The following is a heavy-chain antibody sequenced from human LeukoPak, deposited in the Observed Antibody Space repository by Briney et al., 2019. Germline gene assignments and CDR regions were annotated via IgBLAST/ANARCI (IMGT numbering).Heavy chain of an antibody. Sequence: KPGGSLRLSCAASGFTFSSYAMSWVRQAPGKGLEWVSSISSSSSYIYYADSVKGRFTISRDNAKNSLYLQMNSLRAEDTAVYYCARAEDPGYFQHWGQGTLVTVSS. J-gene: IGHJ1*01. V-gene: IGHV3-21*04. CDR1: GFTFSSYA. CDR2: ISSSSSYI. CDR3: ARAEDPGYFQH.